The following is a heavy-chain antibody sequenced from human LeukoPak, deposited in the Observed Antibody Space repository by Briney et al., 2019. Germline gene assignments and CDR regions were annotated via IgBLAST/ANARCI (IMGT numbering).Heavy chain of an antibody. Sequence: PWGSLRLSCAASGFTFSSYEMNWVRQAPGKGLEWVSYISSSGSTIYYADSVKGRFTISRDNAKNSLNLQMNSLRAEDTAVYYCAELGITMIGGVWGKGTTVTISS. J-gene: IGHJ6*04. V-gene: IGHV3-48*03. D-gene: IGHD3-10*02. CDR2: ISSSGSTI. CDR1: GFTFSSYE. CDR3: AELGITMIGGV.